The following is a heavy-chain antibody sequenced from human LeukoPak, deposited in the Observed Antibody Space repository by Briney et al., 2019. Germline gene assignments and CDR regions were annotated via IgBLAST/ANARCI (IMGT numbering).Heavy chain of an antibody. CDR1: GGSIINNNYY. V-gene: IGHV4-39*02. CDR3: AVGRGSGYYARPSQVDY. D-gene: IGHD3-3*01. CDR2: ASNSGGT. Sequence: SETLSLTCTVSGGSIINNNYYWGWIRQPPGKGLEWIGSASNSGGTYYSPSLTSRVTVSVDTSENHFSLRLSSVTAAGTAVYYCAVGRGSGYYARPSQVDYWGQGTLVTVSA. J-gene: IGHJ4*02.